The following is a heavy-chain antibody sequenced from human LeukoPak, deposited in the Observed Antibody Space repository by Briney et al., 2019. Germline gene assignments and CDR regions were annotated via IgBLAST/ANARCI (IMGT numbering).Heavy chain of an antibody. V-gene: IGHV3-30*02. Sequence: PRGSLRLSCAASGFTFSSCGMHWVRQAPGKGLEWVAFIRYDGSNKYYADSVKGRFTISRDNSKNTLYLQMNSLRAEDTAVYYCAKDQAPENYYYYYMDVWGKGTTVTISS. CDR3: AKDQAPENYYYYYMDV. J-gene: IGHJ6*03. CDR1: GFTFSSCG. CDR2: IRYDGSNK. D-gene: IGHD1-14*01.